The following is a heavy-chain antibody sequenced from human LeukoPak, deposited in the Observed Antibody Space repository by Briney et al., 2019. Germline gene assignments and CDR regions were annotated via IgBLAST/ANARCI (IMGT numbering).Heavy chain of an antibody. J-gene: IGHJ4*02. D-gene: IGHD3-3*01. CDR3: ATYYDFWSGYYPRGYYFDY. CDR1: GYTSTSYG. Sequence: ASVKVSCKASGYTSTSYGISWVRQAPGQGLEWMGWISAYNGNTNYAQKLQGRVTMTTDTSTSTAYMELRSLRSDDTAVYYCATYYDFWSGYYPRGYYFDYWGQGTLVTVSS. V-gene: IGHV1-18*01. CDR2: ISAYNGNT.